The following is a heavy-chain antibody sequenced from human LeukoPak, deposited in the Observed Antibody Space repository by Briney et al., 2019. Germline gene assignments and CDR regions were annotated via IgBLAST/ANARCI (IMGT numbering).Heavy chain of an antibody. J-gene: IGHJ4*02. Sequence: GGSLRLSCAASGFTFSNYAMSWVRQGPGKGLEWVSAISASGGTIYYADSVKGRFTISRDNSKNTLYLRMDNLRVEDTAVYYCAKSQLGIFYYFDYWGQGTLVTVSS. CDR3: AKSQLGIFYYFDY. CDR2: ISASGGTI. CDR1: GFTFSNYA. D-gene: IGHD2-21*01. V-gene: IGHV3-23*01.